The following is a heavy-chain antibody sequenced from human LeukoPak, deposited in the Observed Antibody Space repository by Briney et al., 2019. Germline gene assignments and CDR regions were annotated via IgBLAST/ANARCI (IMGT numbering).Heavy chain of an antibody. V-gene: IGHV4-39*07. Sequence: SETLSLTCTVSGGSISSSSYYWGWIRQPPGKGLEWIGSIYYSGSTYYNPSLKSRVTISVDTSKNQFSLKLSSVTAADTAVYYCARDYSPNWCGGDCSYYFDYWGQGTLVTVSS. CDR3: ARDYSPNWCGGDCSYYFDY. J-gene: IGHJ4*02. CDR1: GGSISSSSYY. D-gene: IGHD2-21*02. CDR2: IYYSGST.